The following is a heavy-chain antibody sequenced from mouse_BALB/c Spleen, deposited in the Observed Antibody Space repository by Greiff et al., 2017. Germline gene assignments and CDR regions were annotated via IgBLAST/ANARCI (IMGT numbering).Heavy chain of an antibody. CDR3: ARDRGDYDGYAMDY. D-gene: IGHD2-4*01. V-gene: IGHV5-4*02. CDR2: ISDGGSYT. CDR1: GFTFSDYY. Sequence: DVKLVESGGGLVKPGGSLKLSCAASGFTFSDYYMYWVRQTPEKRLEWVATISDGGSYTYYPDSVKGRFTISRDNAKNNLYLQMSSLKSEDTAMYYCARDRGDYDGYAMDYWGQGTSVTVSS. J-gene: IGHJ4*01.